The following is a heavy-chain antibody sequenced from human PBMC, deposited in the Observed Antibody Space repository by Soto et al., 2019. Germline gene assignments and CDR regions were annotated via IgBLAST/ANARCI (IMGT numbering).Heavy chain of an antibody. CDR2: ISNGGDT. CDR3: AKSYCSSTGCNEDTFDY. D-gene: IGHD2-2*01. CDR1: GFTFSSYA. V-gene: IGHV3-66*01. Sequence: GGSLRLSCAASGFTFSSYAMHWVRQAPGKGLEWVSVISNGGDTHYADSVKGRFSLSRDISKNTLHLQMNSLRAEDTAVYYCAKSYCSSTGCNEDTFDYWGQGTLVTVSS. J-gene: IGHJ4*02.